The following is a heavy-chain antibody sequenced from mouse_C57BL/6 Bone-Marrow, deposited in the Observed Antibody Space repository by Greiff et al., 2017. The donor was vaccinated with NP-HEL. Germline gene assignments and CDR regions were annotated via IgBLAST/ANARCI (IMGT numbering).Heavy chain of an antibody. CDR3: ARHEKGLLWFFDY. Sequence: VMLVESGAELVKPGASVKLSCKASGYTITEYTIHWVKQRSGQGLEWVGWFYPGSGSIKYNEKFKDKATLTADKSSSTVYMELSRLTSEDSAVYFCARHEKGLLWFFDYWGQGTTLTVSS. J-gene: IGHJ2*01. CDR1: GYTITEYT. V-gene: IGHV1-62-2*01. D-gene: IGHD2-9*01. CDR2: FYPGSGSI.